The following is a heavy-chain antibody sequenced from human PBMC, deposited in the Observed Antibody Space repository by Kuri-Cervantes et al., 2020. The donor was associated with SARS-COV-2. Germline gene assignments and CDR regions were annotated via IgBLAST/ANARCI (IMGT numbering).Heavy chain of an antibody. CDR1: GGSISSGDYY. J-gene: IGHJ6*03. Sequence: SETLSLTCTVSGGSISSGDYYWSWIRQPPGKGLEWIGYIYSSGSTYYNPSLKSRVTISVDTSKNQFSLKLSSVTAADTAVYYCAREGSIYSSSSWEGDYYYYYMDVWGKGTTVTVSS. D-gene: IGHD6-13*01. CDR2: IYSSGST. CDR3: AREGSIYSSSSWEGDYYYYYMDV. V-gene: IGHV4-30-4*08.